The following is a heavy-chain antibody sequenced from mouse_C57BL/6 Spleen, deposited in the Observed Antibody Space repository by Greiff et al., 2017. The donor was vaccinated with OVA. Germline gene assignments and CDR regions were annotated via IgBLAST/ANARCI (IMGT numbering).Heavy chain of an antibody. CDR2: IYPRSGNT. CDR3: ARSDSDYAMDY. J-gene: IGHJ4*01. D-gene: IGHD2-12*01. Sequence: QVQLQQSGAELARPGASVKLSCKASGYTFTSYGISWVKQRTGQGLEWIGEIYPRSGNTYYNEKFKGKATLTADKSSSPAYMEIRSLTSQDSAVYFCARSDSDYAMDYWGQGTLVTVSA. CDR1: GYTFTSYG. V-gene: IGHV1-81*01.